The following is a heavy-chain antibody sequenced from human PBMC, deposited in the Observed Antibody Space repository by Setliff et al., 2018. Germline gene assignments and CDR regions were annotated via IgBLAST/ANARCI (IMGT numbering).Heavy chain of an antibody. J-gene: IGHJ5*02. D-gene: IGHD3-10*01. CDR2: INAGNGHT. CDR1: GYTFTTYA. Sequence: ASVQVSCKASGYTFTTYAIHWVRQAPGQRLEWMGWINAGNGHTKYSQEFQGRVTISSDTAASTAYMQLSSLRSEDTAVYYCARGRRFGEYWFDPWGQGTLVTVSS. V-gene: IGHV1-3*03. CDR3: ARGRRFGEYWFDP.